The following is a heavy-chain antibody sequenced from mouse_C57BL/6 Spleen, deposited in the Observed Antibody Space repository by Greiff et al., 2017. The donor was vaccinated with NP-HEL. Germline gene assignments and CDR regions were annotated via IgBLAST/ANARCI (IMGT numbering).Heavy chain of an antibody. D-gene: IGHD2-2*01. CDR1: GFTFSDYG. CDR3: ASMVTTTYYYAMDY. CDR2: ISSGSSTI. J-gene: IGHJ4*01. Sequence: EVQLVESGGGLVKPGGSLKLSCAASGFTFSDYGMHWVRQAPEKGLEWVAYISSGSSTIYYADTVKGRFTISRDNAKNTLFLQMTSLRSEDTAMYYCASMVTTTYYYAMDYWGQGTSVTVSS. V-gene: IGHV5-17*01.